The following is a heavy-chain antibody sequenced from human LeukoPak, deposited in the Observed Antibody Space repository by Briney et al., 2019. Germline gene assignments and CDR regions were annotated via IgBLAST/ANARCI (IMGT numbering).Heavy chain of an antibody. Sequence: PSETLSLTCTVSGGSISSYYWSWLRQPPGKGLEWIGYIYYSGSTNYNPSLKSRVTISVDTSKNQFSLKLSSVTAADTAVYYCARGYSGYFYYFDYWGQGTLVTVSS. V-gene: IGHV4-59*08. D-gene: IGHD5-12*01. J-gene: IGHJ4*02. CDR1: GGSISSYY. CDR2: IYYSGST. CDR3: ARGYSGYFYYFDY.